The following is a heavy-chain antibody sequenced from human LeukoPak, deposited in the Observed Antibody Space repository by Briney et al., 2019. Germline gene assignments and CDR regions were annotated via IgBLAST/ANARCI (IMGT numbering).Heavy chain of an antibody. CDR2: ISSSSSYI. Sequence: GGSLRLSCAASGFTFSSYSMNWVRQAPGKGLEWVSSISSSSSYIYYADSVKGRFTISRDNAKSSLYLQMNSLRAEDTAVYYCARDKLVTTRALDYWGQGTLVTVSS. J-gene: IGHJ4*02. CDR3: ARDKLVTTRALDY. V-gene: IGHV3-21*01. D-gene: IGHD4-17*01. CDR1: GFTFSSYS.